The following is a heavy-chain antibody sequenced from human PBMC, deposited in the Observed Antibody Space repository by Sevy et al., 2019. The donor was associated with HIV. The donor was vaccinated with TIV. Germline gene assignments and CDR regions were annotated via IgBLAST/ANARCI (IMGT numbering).Heavy chain of an antibody. CDR1: AFTFSSYA. J-gene: IGHJ6*02. CDR2: ISYDGSNK. V-gene: IGHV3-30-3*01. D-gene: IGHD6-13*01. CDR3: ARDLPSSSWGGYYYYGMDV. Sequence: GGSLRLSCAASAFTFSSYAMHWVRQAPGKGLEWVAVISYDGSNKYYADSVKGRFTISRDNSKNTLYLQMNSLRAEDTAVYYCARDLPSSSWGGYYYYGMDVWGQGTTVTVSS.